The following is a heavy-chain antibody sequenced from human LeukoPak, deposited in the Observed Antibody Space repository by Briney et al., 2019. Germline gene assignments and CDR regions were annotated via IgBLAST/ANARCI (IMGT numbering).Heavy chain of an antibody. D-gene: IGHD6-19*01. V-gene: IGHV3-74*01. CDR1: GFRFSTYG. Sequence: GGSLRLSCAASGFRFSTYGMNWVRQAPGKGLESVSRINTDGTVTTYADSVKGRFTVSRDNADNTMFLQMNSVRDEDTAVYYCATKQWLAPPPDSWGQGTPVTVSS. CDR2: INTDGTVT. CDR3: ATKQWLAPPPDS. J-gene: IGHJ4*02.